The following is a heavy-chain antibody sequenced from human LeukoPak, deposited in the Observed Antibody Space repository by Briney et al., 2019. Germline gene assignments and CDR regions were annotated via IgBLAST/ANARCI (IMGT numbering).Heavy chain of an antibody. CDR3: ARAASYCSSTNCPLGY. CDR2: INPSGGST. Sequence: ASVTVSFMSSVYTFTNYYMHWLRPAPGQGLEWMGLINPSGGSTSYAQKFQGRVTMTRDTSTSTVYMELSSLRSEDTAVYYCARAASYCSSTNCPLGYWGQGTLVTVSS. J-gene: IGHJ4*02. CDR1: VYTFTNYY. V-gene: IGHV1-46*01. D-gene: IGHD2-2*01.